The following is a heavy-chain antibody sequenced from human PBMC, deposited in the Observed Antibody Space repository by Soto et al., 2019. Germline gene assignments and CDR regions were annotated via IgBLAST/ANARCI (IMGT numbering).Heavy chain of an antibody. V-gene: IGHV3-23*01. CDR1: GFTFSNYA. CDR2: ISDTALNT. CDR3: AKDSGILGALDY. J-gene: IGHJ4*02. Sequence: PGGSLRLSXTASGFTFSNYAMIWVRQAPGKGLEWISYISDTALNTYYADSVKGRFTVSRDNSKNTLDLQMNSLRAEDTAVYYCAKDSGILGALDYWGQGALVTVSS. D-gene: IGHD1-26*01.